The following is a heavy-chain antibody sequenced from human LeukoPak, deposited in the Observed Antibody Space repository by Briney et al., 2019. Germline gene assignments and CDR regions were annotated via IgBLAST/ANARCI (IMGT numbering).Heavy chain of an antibody. V-gene: IGHV3-33*01. CDR1: VFTFNNYG. CDR2: IWYDGSNK. Sequence: GRSLRLSCAASVFTFNNYGMHWVRQAPGKGLEWAAVIWYDGSNKQYADSVKGRFTIPRDKSKNTLYLQMNSLRAEDTAVYYCGRDVEGGYPYYYYGLEVWGQGTTVTLSS. J-gene: IGHJ6*02. CDR3: GRDVEGGYPYYYYGLEV. D-gene: IGHD5-12*01.